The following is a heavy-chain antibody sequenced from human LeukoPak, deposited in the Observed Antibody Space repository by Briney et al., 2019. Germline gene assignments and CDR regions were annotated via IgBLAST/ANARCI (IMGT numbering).Heavy chain of an antibody. J-gene: IGHJ6*03. V-gene: IGHV4-59*02. D-gene: IGHD3-16*01. CDR2: VSSGGTT. CDR1: GASDNDYF. Sequence: SETLSLSCTVSGASDNDYFWIWIRQPPGRGLEWIGHVSSGGTTEYSPSLKGRVTISLDASNNKVSLSLTSSTAADTAVYYCAREIVLMMSDVASSFYMDVWRRGTTVIVAS. CDR3: AREIVLMMSDVASSFYMDV.